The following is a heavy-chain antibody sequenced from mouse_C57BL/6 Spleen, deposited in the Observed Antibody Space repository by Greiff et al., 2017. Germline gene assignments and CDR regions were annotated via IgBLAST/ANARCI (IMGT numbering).Heavy chain of an antibody. CDR1: GFSLTSYG. V-gene: IGHV2-6-1*01. CDR3: ARHEDYGSSSAWFAY. CDR2: IWSDGST. J-gene: IGHJ3*01. Sequence: VQGVESGPGLVAPSQSLSITCTVSGFSLTSYGVHWVRQPPGKGLEWLVVIWSDGSTTYNSALKSRLSISKDNSKSQVFLKMNSLQTDDTAMYYCARHEDYGSSSAWFAYWGQGTLVTVSA. D-gene: IGHD1-1*01.